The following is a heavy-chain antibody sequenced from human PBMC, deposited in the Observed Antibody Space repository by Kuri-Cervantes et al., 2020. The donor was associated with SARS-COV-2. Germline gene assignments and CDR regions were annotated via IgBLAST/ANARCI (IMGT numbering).Heavy chain of an antibody. D-gene: IGHD2-21*01. Sequence: GGSLRLSCAASRFNFSRTDMHWVRQAPGKGLEWVEVISHDGKNKKCIASGKGRFTISRDNSQNTLYLHMKSLRSEDTAMYYCAKDRVGVQDFWGQGTLVTVSS. CDR3: AKDRVGVQDF. V-gene: IGHV3-30*18. CDR1: RFNFSRTD. J-gene: IGHJ4*02. CDR2: ISHDGKNK.